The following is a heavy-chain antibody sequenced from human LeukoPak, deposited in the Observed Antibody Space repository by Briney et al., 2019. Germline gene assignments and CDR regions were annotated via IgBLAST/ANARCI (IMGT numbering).Heavy chain of an antibody. Sequence: GGSLRLSCEVSGFTVSSNYMTWVRQAPGKGLEWVSIIYSGGSTYYADSVKGRFAISRDNSKNTLYLQMNSLKAEDTAVYYCARVVVGANNWFDPWGQGTLVTVSS. CDR2: IYSGGST. D-gene: IGHD1-26*01. CDR3: ARVVVGANNWFDP. CDR1: GFTVSSNY. J-gene: IGHJ5*02. V-gene: IGHV3-66*01.